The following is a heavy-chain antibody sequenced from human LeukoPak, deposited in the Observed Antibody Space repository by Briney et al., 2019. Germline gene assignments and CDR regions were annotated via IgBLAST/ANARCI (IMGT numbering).Heavy chain of an antibody. CDR2: ISPNSDGT. CDR1: GYTFTGYY. D-gene: IGHD1-14*01. Sequence: ASVKISCKASGYTFTGYYMHWVRQVPGQGLEWMGWISPNSDGTNYAQKFQGRVTMTRDTSISTAYMELSRLRSDDTAVYYCARDRWAESAAFDIWGQGTMVTVSS. J-gene: IGHJ3*02. V-gene: IGHV1-2*02. CDR3: ARDRWAESAAFDI.